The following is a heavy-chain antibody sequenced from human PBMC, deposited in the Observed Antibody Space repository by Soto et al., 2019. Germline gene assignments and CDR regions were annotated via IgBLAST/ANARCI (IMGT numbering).Heavy chain of an antibody. CDR3: TMLGPS. J-gene: IGHJ4*02. Sequence: EVQLVESGGGLVQPGGSLRLSCAASGFNFSDAWMNWVRQAPGKGLEWVGHVKTKVDGGTTEYAASVKGRFIVSRDDSRNTLYLQMNSLKSEDTAMYYCTMLGPSWGQGTLVLVSS. D-gene: IGHD6-6*01. CDR2: VKTKVDGGTT. V-gene: IGHV3-15*07. CDR1: GFNFSDAW.